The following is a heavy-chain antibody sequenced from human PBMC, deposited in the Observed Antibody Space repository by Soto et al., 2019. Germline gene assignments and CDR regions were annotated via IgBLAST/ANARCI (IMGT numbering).Heavy chain of an antibody. CDR3: ARESNSGYYNTPTGALDI. V-gene: IGHV3-74*03. J-gene: IGHJ3*02. D-gene: IGHD3-22*01. Sequence: GGSLRLSCAASGFTFRSYWMHWVRQVPGKGLLWVSRINSDGSTKTYADPVKGRFTISRDNARNTLFLEMNSLSAEDAAVYYCARESNSGYYNTPTGALDIWGQGTVVTVSS. CDR1: GFTFRSYW. CDR2: INSDGSTK.